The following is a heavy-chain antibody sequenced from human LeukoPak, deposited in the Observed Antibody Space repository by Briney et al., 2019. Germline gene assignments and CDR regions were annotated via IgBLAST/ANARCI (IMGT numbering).Heavy chain of an antibody. CDR1: GFPVSNNY. D-gene: IGHD3-16*01. CDR2: IYSGDNT. CDR3: AGRRVLDASFDY. J-gene: IGHJ4*02. V-gene: IGHV3-66*02. Sequence: GGPLRLSFAASGFPVSNNYMSWVRQAPGKGLEWVSVIYSGDNTYYVESVKGRFTISRDNSKNTLFLQMNRLRAEDTAVYYCAGRRVLDASFDYWGQGTLVTVSS.